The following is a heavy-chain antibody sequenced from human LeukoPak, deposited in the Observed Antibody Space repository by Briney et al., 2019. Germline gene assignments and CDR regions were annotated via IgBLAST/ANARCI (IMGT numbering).Heavy chain of an antibody. CDR1: GFTFRDYG. Sequence: PGGSLRLSCAASGFTFRDYGMSWVRQAPGKGLEWVSGISGSGGATYYADSVKGRFTISRDDPHNTLYLQMNSLRAEDTAVYFCARGGVDYYGSGTYYLMYYFDYWGQGALVTVSS. CDR2: ISGSGGAT. D-gene: IGHD3-10*01. V-gene: IGHV3-23*01. CDR3: ARGGVDYYGSGTYYLMYYFDY. J-gene: IGHJ4*02.